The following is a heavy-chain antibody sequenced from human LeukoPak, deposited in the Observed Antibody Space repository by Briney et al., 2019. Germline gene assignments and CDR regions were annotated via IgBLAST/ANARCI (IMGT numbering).Heavy chain of an antibody. J-gene: IGHJ4*02. D-gene: IGHD3-16*01. CDR3: ARDHYDYVWGSSTFDY. Sequence: PGGSLRLSCAASGFTFSSYAMHWVRQAPGKGLEWEAVISYDGSNKYYADSVKGRFTISRDNSKNTLYLQMNSLRAEDTAVYYCARDHYDYVWGSSTFDYWGQGTLVTVSS. V-gene: IGHV3-30*04. CDR1: GFTFSSYA. CDR2: ISYDGSNK.